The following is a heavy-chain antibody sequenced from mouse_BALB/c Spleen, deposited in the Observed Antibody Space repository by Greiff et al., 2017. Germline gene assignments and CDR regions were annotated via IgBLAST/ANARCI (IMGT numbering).Heavy chain of an antibody. CDR3: ARRGLITTDFDY. CDR1: GFTFSSYT. CDR2: ISNGGGST. D-gene: IGHD1-2*01. Sequence: EVKLEESGGGLVQPGGSLKLSCAASGFTFSSYTMSWVRQTPEKRLEWVAYISNGGGSTYYPDTVKGRFTISRDNAKNTLYLQMSSLKSEDTAMYYCARRGLITTDFDYWGQGTTLTVSS. V-gene: IGHV5-12-2*01. J-gene: IGHJ2*01.